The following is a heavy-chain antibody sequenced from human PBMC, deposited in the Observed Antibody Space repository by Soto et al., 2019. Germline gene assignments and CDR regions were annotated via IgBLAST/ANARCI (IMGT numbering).Heavy chain of an antibody. J-gene: IGHJ4*02. CDR1: GGSISSGDYY. Sequence: SETLSLTCSVSGGSISSGDYYWSWIRQPPGKGLEWIGYIYYSGSTYYNPSLKSRVTISVDTSKNQFSLKLSSVTAADTAVYYCDSVYYYDSSGYYFEYWGQGTLVTVSS. V-gene: IGHV4-30-4*01. D-gene: IGHD3-22*01. CDR3: DSVYYYDSSGYYFEY. CDR2: IYYSGST.